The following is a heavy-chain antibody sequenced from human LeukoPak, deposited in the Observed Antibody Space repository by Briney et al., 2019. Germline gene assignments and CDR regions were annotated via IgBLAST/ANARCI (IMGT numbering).Heavy chain of an antibody. CDR1: GYIFTSYW. CDR3: ARISGSYAFDI. J-gene: IGHJ3*02. Sequence: GESLKTSCKGSGYIFTSYWIGWVRQMPGKGLEWMGIIYPGDSDTRYSPSFQGQVSISAAKSISTAYLQWSSLKASDTAMYYCARISGSYAFDIWGQGTMVTVSS. CDR2: IYPGDSDT. D-gene: IGHD1-26*01. V-gene: IGHV5-51*01.